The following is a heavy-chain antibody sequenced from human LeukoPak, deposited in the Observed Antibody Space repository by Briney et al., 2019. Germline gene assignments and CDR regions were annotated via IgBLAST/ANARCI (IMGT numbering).Heavy chain of an antibody. V-gene: IGHV1-69*13. CDR3: ARVVYVGYYYYYYGMDV. CDR2: IIPIFGTA. D-gene: IGHD1-14*01. Sequence: AVKLSCKASGATFSSYTISWVREGPGQGLEWMGGIIPIFGTANYAQKFQGRVTITADESTSTAYMELSSLRSEDTAVYYCARVVYVGYYYYYYGMDVWGKGTTVTVSS. CDR1: GATFSSYT. J-gene: IGHJ6*04.